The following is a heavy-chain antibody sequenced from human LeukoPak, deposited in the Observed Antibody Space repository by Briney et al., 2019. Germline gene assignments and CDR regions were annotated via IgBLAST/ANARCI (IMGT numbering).Heavy chain of an antibody. Sequence: ASVKVSCKASGGTFSSYAISWVRQAPGQGLEWMGWISAYNGNTNYAQKLQGRVTMTTDTSTSTAYMELRSLRSDDTAVYYCARDFDYYDSSGYGGFWGQGTLVTVSS. CDR1: GGTFSSYA. CDR2: ISAYNGNT. CDR3: ARDFDYYDSSGYGGF. D-gene: IGHD3-22*01. V-gene: IGHV1-18*01. J-gene: IGHJ4*02.